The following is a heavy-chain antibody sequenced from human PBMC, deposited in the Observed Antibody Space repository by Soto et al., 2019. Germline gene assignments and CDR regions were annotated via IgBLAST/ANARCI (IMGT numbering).Heavy chain of an antibody. V-gene: IGHV4-59*08. Sequence: PSETLSLTCTVSGGSISSYYWSWIRQPPGKGLEWIGYIYYSGSTNYNPSLKSRVTISVDTSKNQFSLKLSSVTAADTAVYYCARHRLTDDFWSGYLFDPWGQGTLVTVSS. J-gene: IGHJ5*02. CDR2: IYYSGST. D-gene: IGHD3-3*01. CDR1: GGSISSYY. CDR3: ARHRLTDDFWSGYLFDP.